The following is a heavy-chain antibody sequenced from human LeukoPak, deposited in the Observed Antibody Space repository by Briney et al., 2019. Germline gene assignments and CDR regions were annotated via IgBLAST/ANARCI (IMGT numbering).Heavy chain of an antibody. CDR1: GYTFSSYG. J-gene: IGHJ4*02. CDR2: IGANNANT. D-gene: IGHD6-19*01. V-gene: IGHV1-18*01. Sequence: ASVKVSCKASGYTFSSYGISWVRQAPGQGLEWMGWIGANNANTNYAQKRQGRVTLTTDTSTTTAYMELRSLRSDDTAVYYCARDHVAVAGRLFDYWGQGTVVTVSS. CDR3: ARDHVAVAGRLFDY.